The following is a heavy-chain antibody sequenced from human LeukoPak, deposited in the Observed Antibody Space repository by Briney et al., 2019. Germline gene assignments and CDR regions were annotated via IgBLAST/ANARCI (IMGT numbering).Heavy chain of an antibody. Sequence: PGGSLRLSCAASGFTVSSNYMSWVRQAPGKGLEWVSVIYSGGTTNHADSVKDRFTISRDNSKNTLYLQMNSLRAEDTAVYYCAREYYSDNSGYSPDFDYWGQGSLVTVSS. V-gene: IGHV3-66*02. D-gene: IGHD3-22*01. CDR1: GFTVSSNY. CDR2: IYSGGTT. J-gene: IGHJ4*02. CDR3: AREYYSDNSGYSPDFDY.